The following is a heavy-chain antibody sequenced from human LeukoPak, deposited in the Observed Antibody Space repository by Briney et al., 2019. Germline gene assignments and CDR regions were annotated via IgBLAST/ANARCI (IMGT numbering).Heavy chain of an antibody. V-gene: IGHV3-30-3*01. CDR3: ARVTKWIDAFDI. Sequence: GGSLRLSCAASGFTFSSYAMHWVRQAPGKGLEWVAVISYDGSNKYYADSVKGRFTISRDNSKNTLYLQMNSLRAEDTAVYYCARVTKWIDAFDIWGQGTMVTVSS. D-gene: IGHD2-8*01. CDR2: ISYDGSNK. CDR1: GFTFSSYA. J-gene: IGHJ3*02.